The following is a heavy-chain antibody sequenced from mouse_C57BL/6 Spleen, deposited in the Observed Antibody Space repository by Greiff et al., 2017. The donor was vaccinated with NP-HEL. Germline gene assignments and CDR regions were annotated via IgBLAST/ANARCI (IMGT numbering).Heavy chain of an antibody. CDR1: GFNIKNTY. D-gene: IGHD1-1*01. J-gene: IGHJ2*01. CDR3: ARSGMTTVVAEDYFDY. V-gene: IGHV14-3*01. Sequence: EVQLQQSVAELVRPGASVKLSCTASGFNIKNTYMHWVKQRPEQGLEWIGRIDPANGNTKYAPKFQGKATITADTSSNTAYLQLSSLTSEDTAIYYCARSGMTTVVAEDYFDYWGQGTTRTVSS. CDR2: IDPANGNT.